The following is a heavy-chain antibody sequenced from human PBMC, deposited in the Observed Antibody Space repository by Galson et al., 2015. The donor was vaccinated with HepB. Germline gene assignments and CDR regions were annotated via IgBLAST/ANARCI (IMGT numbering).Heavy chain of an antibody. V-gene: IGHV3-66*01. D-gene: IGHD6-13*01. CDR3: GGGIAAAGRRYFDY. Sequence: SLRLSCAASGFTVSSNYMSWVRQAPGKGLEWVSVIYSGGSTYYADSVKGRFTISRDNSKNTLYLQMNSLRAEDTAVYYCGGGIAAAGRRYFDYWGQGTLVTVSS. CDR2: IYSGGST. J-gene: IGHJ4*02. CDR1: GFTVSSNY.